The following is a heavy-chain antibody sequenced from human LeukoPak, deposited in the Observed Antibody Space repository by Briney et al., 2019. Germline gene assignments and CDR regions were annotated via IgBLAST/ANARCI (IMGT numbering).Heavy chain of an antibody. CDR1: GASVSSRGYC. CDR2: IENTVSSYST. J-gene: IGHJ6*02. CDR3: ARQGTVTTYYYYYYGMDV. D-gene: IGHD4-17*01. Sequence: SETLSLTCAVSGASVSSRGYCWGWIRQPPGKGLECLGNIENTVSSYSTYSNPSLKSRVTISLDTSKNQLSLQLNSVTAADTAVYYCARQGTVTTYYYYYYGMDVWGQGTTVTVSS. V-gene: IGHV4-39*01.